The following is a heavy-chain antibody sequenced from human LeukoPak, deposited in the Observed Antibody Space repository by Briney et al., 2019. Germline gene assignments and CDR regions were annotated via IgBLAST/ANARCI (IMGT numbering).Heavy chain of an antibody. CDR1: GFTFSSYA. V-gene: IGHV3-23*01. CDR3: AKDLGIAVADHNFDY. CDR2: ISGSGGST. J-gene: IGHJ4*02. Sequence: GGSLRLSCAASGFTFSSYAMSWVREAPGKGLEWVSAISGSGGSTYYADSVKGRFTISRDNSKNTLYLQMNSLRAEDTAVYYCAKDLGIAVADHNFDYWGQGTLVTVSS. D-gene: IGHD6-19*01.